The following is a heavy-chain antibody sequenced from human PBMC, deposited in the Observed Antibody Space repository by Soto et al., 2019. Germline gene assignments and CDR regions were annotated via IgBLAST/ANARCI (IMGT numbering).Heavy chain of an antibody. Sequence: QVQLVQSGAEVKKPGASVKVSCKASGYTFTSYGISWVRQAPGQGLEWMGWISAYNGNTNYAQKRQGRVTMTTDTSASTAYMELRSLRSDDTAVYYCASPISAAAESTAFDIWGQGTMVTVSS. J-gene: IGHJ3*02. D-gene: IGHD6-13*01. CDR3: ASPISAAAESTAFDI. CDR1: GYTFTSYG. CDR2: ISAYNGNT. V-gene: IGHV1-18*01.